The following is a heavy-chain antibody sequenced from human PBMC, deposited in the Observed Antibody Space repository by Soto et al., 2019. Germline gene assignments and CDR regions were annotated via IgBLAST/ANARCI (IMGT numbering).Heavy chain of an antibody. J-gene: IGHJ4*02. V-gene: IGHV3-30*18. CDR1: GFTFSSYG. CDR2: ISYDGSNK. CDR3: AKDLGSGSYETSDY. Sequence: QVQLVESGGGVVQPGRSLRLSCAASGFTFSSYGMHWVRQAPGKGLEWVAVISYDGSNKYYADSVKGRFTISRDNSKNTLYVQMNSLRAEDTAVYYCAKDLGSGSYETSDYWGQGTLVTVSS. D-gene: IGHD1-26*01.